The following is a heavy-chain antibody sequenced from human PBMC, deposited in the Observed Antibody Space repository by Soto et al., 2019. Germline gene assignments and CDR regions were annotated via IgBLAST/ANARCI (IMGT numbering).Heavy chain of an antibody. CDR2: ISGSGGST. J-gene: IGHJ4*02. CDR3: AKRDSSGSHFFHY. V-gene: IGHV3-23*01. CDR1: GFTFSSYA. D-gene: IGHD6-19*01. Sequence: GGSLRLSCAASGFTFSSYAMSWVRQAPGKGLEWVSAISGSGGSTYYADSVKGRFTISRDTSKSTLYLQMNDLRAEDTAIYFCAKRDSSGSHFFHYWGQGILVTVSS.